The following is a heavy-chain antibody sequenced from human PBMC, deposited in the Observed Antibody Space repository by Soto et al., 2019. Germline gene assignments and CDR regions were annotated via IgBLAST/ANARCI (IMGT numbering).Heavy chain of an antibody. Sequence: QVQLQQWGAGLLKPSETLSLTCAVHNGSLDGYYWSWIRQAPGKGLEWIGEIKHGGSTHFNPTLKRRVSMSTETSKSQLNLTLSSVTAADTAVYLSARGVGYTYGFSVYWGPGTLVPVS. CDR3: ARGVGYTYGFSVY. D-gene: IGHD5-18*01. CDR1: NGSLDGYY. J-gene: IGHJ4*02. CDR2: IKHGGST. V-gene: IGHV4-34*01.